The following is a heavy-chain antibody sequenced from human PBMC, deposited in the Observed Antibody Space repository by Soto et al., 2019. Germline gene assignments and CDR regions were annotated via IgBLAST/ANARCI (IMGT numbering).Heavy chain of an antibody. CDR3: ARLPFTWGWVDP. Sequence: QVQLVESGGGLVKPGGSLRLSCAASGIVFSDYMSWVRQAPGKGLEWLSYISGSGRTIYSADSVKGRFTISRDNATNSLYHQMKNVRTEDPTVYYCARLPFTWGWVDPWGQGTLVTVSS. CDR2: ISGSGRTI. J-gene: IGHJ5*02. D-gene: IGHD3-16*01. CDR1: GIVFSDY. V-gene: IGHV3-11*01.